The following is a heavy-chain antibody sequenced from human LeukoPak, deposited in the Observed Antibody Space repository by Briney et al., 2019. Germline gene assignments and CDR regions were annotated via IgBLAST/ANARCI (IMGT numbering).Heavy chain of an antibody. CDR1: GFTLSSYG. J-gene: IGHJ4*02. V-gene: IGHV3-33*01. D-gene: IGHD6-19*01. Sequence: SGGSLRLSCAASGFTLSSYGMHWVRQAPGKGLEWVAVIWYDGSNKYYADSVKGRFTISRDNSKNTLYLQMNSLRAEDTAVYYCASAVAGPPSDWGQGTLVTVSS. CDR3: ASAVAGPPSD. CDR2: IWYDGSNK.